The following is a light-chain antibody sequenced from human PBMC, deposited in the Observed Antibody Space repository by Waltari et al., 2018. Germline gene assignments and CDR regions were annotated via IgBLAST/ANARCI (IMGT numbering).Light chain of an antibody. CDR1: SSNIGSNY. CDR2: TND. Sequence: QSVLTQPPSASGTPGQRVTISCSGSSSNIGSNYVYWYQQLPGMAPKLLIYTNDQRPSGFPDRFSGSKSGTSASLAISGLRSEDEADYYCSAWDDSLSGRVFGGGTKLTVL. V-gene: IGLV1-47*01. J-gene: IGLJ3*02. CDR3: SAWDDSLSGRV.